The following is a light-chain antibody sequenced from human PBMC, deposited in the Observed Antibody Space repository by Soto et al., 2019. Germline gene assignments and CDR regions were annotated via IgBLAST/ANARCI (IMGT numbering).Light chain of an antibody. V-gene: IGKV3-20*01. CDR2: DAS. CDR1: QSVSFY. CDR3: QQYGDSPVP. Sequence: TQAPGSLSLSPGHRLTLSCRASQSVSFYLAWYQQNPGQAPRTLISDASSRATDVPDRFSGSGSGTDFSLTISRLEPDDFAVYYCQQYGDSPVPFGQGTKVDIK. J-gene: IGKJ1*01.